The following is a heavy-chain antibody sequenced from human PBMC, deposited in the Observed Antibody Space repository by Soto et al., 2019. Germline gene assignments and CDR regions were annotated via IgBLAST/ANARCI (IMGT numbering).Heavy chain of an antibody. CDR2: IDWDDDK. D-gene: IGHD3-10*01. Sequence: GSGPTLVNPTQTLTLTCTFSGFSLSTSGMCVSWIRQPPGKALEWLARIDWDDDKYYSTSLKTRLTISKDTSKNQVVLTMTNMDPVDTATYYCARSVADYYGSGSYYSYYFDYWGQGTLVTVS. J-gene: IGHJ4*02. CDR3: ARSVADYYGSGSYYSYYFDY. CDR1: GFSLSTSGMC. V-gene: IGHV2-70*11.